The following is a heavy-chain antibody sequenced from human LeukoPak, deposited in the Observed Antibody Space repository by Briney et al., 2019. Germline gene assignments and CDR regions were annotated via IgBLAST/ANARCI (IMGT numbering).Heavy chain of an antibody. V-gene: IGHV4-39*07. Sequence: PSETLSLICTVSGGSISSGGYYWSWIRQPSGKGLEWIGSIYHSGSTYYNPSLKSRVTISVDTSKNQFSLKLSSVTAADTAVYYCARDRAVAGSSLFDYWGQGTLVTVSS. CDR1: GGSISSGGYY. CDR2: IYHSGST. CDR3: ARDRAVAGSSLFDY. J-gene: IGHJ4*02. D-gene: IGHD6-19*01.